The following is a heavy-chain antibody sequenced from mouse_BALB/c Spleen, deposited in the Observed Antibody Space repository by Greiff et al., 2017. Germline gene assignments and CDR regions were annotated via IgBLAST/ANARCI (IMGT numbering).Heavy chain of an antibody. V-gene: IGHV1-18*01. CDR2: INPNNGGT. CDR3: ARRGPGGWFAY. Sequence: DVKLVESGPELVKPGASVKIPCKASGYTFTDYNMDWVKQSHGKSLEWIGDINPNNGGTIYNQKFKGKATLTVDKSSSTAYMELRSLTSEDTAVYYCARRGPGGWFAYWGQGTLVTVSA. D-gene: IGHD3-3*01. J-gene: IGHJ3*01. CDR1: GYTFTDYN.